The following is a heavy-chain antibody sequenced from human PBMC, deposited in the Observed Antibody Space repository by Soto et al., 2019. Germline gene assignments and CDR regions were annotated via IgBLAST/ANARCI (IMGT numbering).Heavy chain of an antibody. CDR3: ARDRPPGSGSYYNLHVFDYYYGMDV. D-gene: IGHD3-10*01. V-gene: IGHV6-1*01. CDR2: TYYRSKWYN. J-gene: IGHJ6*02. Sequence: PSQTLSLTCAISGDSVSSNSAAWNWIRQSPSRGLEWLGRTYYRSKWYNDYAVSVKSRITINPDTSKNQFSLQLNSVTPEDTVVYYCARDRPPGSGSYYNLHVFDYYYGMDVWGQGTTVTVSS. CDR1: GDSVSSNSAA.